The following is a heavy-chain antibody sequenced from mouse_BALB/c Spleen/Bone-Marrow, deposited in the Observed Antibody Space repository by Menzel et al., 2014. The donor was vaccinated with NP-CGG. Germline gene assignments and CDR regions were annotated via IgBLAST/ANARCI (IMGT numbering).Heavy chain of an antibody. CDR2: INPSNGRT. CDR1: GYTFTSYW. Sequence: VQLQESGAELVKPGASVKLSCKASGYTFTSYWMHWVKQRPGQGLEWIGKINPSNGRTNYNEKFKSKATLTVDKSSSTAYMQLSSLTSEDSAVYYCARVGFDYWGQGTTLTVSS. J-gene: IGHJ2*01. CDR3: ARVGFDY. V-gene: IGHV1S81*02.